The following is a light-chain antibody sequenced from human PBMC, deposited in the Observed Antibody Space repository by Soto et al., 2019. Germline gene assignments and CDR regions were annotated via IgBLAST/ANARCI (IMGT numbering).Light chain of an antibody. CDR1: SSDVGGYNY. Sequence: QSALTQPPSASGSPGQSVTISCTGTSSDVGGYNYVSWYQQHPGKAPKLMIYDVSKRPSGVPDRFSGSKSANTASLTVSGLQAEDEADYYCSSYAGSNNLRVFGSGTKLTVL. V-gene: IGLV2-8*01. J-gene: IGLJ1*01. CDR3: SSYAGSNNLRV. CDR2: DVS.